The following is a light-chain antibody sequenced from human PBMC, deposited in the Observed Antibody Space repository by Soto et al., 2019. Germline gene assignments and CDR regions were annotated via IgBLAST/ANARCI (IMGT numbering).Light chain of an antibody. CDR2: DVS. J-gene: IGLJ2*01. V-gene: IGLV2-14*01. CDR1: SSDVGDY. Sequence: QSVLTQPASVSGSPGQSITISCTGTSSDVGDYVSWYQQHPGKAPKLMIYDVSYRPSGVSNGFSGSKSGNTASLTISGLQAEDEADYYCGSYTSSSVVFGGGTKLTVL. CDR3: GSYTSSSVV.